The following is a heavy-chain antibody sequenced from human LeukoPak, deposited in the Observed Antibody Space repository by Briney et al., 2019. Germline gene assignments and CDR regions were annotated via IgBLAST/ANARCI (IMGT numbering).Heavy chain of an antibody. J-gene: IGHJ4*02. V-gene: IGHV3-23*01. CDR3: AKDRSYSSSWNVADY. CDR2: ISGSGGST. D-gene: IGHD6-13*01. Sequence: GGSLRLSCAASEFTFSSYAMSWVRQAPGKGLEWVSGISGSGGSTYYADSVKGRFTISRDNSKNTLYLQMNSLRAEDTAVYYCAKDRSYSSSWNVADYWGQGTLVTVSS. CDR1: EFTFSSYA.